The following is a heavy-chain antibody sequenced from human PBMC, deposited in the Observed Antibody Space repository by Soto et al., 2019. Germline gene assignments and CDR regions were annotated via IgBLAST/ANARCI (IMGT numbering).Heavy chain of an antibody. J-gene: IGHJ6*03. CDR1: GYTFTSYD. V-gene: IGHV1-8*01. CDR2: MNPNSGNT. Sequence: QVQLVQSGAEVKKPGASVKVSCKASGYTFTSYDINWVRQATGQGLEWMGWMNPNSGNTGYAQKFQGRVTMNRNTAIRTAYMELSSMRSEDTAVYYCARGWGIGYYSYRDVWGKGTTVTVSS. CDR3: ARGWGIGYYSYRDV. D-gene: IGHD7-27*01.